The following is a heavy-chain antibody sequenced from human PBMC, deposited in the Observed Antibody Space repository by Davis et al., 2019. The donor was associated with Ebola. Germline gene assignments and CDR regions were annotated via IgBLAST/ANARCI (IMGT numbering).Heavy chain of an antibody. J-gene: IGHJ4*02. D-gene: IGHD4-17*01. CDR3: AKAIYGDLSLHFDY. Sequence: GESLKISCAASGFTFSSYGMHWVRQAPGKGLEWVAVISYDGSNKYYVDSVKGRFTISRDNSKNTLYLQMNSLRAEDTAVYYCAKAIYGDLSLHFDYWGQGTLVTVSS. V-gene: IGHV3-30*18. CDR2: ISYDGSNK. CDR1: GFTFSSYG.